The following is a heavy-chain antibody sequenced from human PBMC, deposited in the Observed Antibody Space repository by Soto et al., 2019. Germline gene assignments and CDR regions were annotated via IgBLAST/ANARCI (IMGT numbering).Heavy chain of an antibody. J-gene: IGHJ6*03. D-gene: IGHD2-8*01. CDR1: GFTFSTYA. V-gene: IGHV3-23*01. Sequence: EVQLLESGGGLVQPGGSLRLSCAASGFTFSTYAMSWVRQAPGKGLEWVSTITTTGGNTNYADSVQGRFTISRDNAKNTRYLQMNSLRAEDTAVYYCAGRYCTNGVCYTNFYYYIDVWGKGTTVTVAS. CDR3: AGRYCTNGVCYTNFYYYIDV. CDR2: ITTTGGNT.